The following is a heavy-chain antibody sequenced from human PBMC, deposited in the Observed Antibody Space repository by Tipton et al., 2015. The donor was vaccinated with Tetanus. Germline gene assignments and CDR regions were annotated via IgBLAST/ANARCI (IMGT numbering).Heavy chain of an antibody. V-gene: IGHV5-51*01. Sequence: VQLVQSGGEVKKPGESLKISCKGSGYIFNNYWIGWVRQKPGKGLEWMGIIYPGDSDTRYSPSFHGRITISVDKSINTAYLQWSSLKASDTSMFYCARAHCTDGVCNFDFWGQGALVTVAS. CDR3: ARAHCTDGVCNFDF. D-gene: IGHD2-8*01. CDR2: IYPGDSDT. J-gene: IGHJ4*02. CDR1: GYIFNNYW.